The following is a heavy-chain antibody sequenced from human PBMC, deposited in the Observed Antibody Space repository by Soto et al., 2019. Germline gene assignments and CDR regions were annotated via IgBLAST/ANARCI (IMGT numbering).Heavy chain of an antibody. D-gene: IGHD6-13*01. J-gene: IGHJ5*02. V-gene: IGHV1-18*01. CDR1: GYTFTSYG. CDR3: ARGPVMQQFISNWFDP. CDR2: ISAYNGNT. Sequence: GASVKVSCKASGYTFTSYGISWVRQAPGQGLERMGWISAYNGNTNYAQKLQGRVTMTTDTSTSTAYMELRSLRSDDTAVYYCARGPVMQQFISNWFDPWGQGTLVTVSS.